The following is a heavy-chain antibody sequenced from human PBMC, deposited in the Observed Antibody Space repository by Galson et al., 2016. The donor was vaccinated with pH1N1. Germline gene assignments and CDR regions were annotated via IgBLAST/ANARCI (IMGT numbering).Heavy chain of an antibody. V-gene: IGHV3-30*18. CDR3: AKDHFGYDQSGGFDF. J-gene: IGHJ3*01. CDR2: ISYDGNNK. CDR1: KFTFSNYG. Sequence: FLRLSCAASKFTFSNYGMHWVRQAPGKGLEWVAVISYDGNNKYYADSVKGRFTISRDNSKKTLYLQMNSLRAEDTAVYYCAKDHFGYDQSGGFDFWGQGTMVTVSS. D-gene: IGHD1-14*01.